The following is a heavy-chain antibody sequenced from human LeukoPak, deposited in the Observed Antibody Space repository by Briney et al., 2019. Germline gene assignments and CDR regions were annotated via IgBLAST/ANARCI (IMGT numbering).Heavy chain of an antibody. J-gene: IGHJ4*02. CDR2: ISGSGGST. D-gene: IGHD6-13*01. Sequence: GGSLRLSCAASGFTFSSDAMSWVRQAPGKGLEWVSAISGSGGSTYYADSVKGRFTISRDNSKNTLYPQMSSLRAEDTAVYYCAKGGPSSSWSFDYWGQGTLVTVSS. CDR1: GFTFSSDA. CDR3: AKGGPSSSWSFDY. V-gene: IGHV3-23*01.